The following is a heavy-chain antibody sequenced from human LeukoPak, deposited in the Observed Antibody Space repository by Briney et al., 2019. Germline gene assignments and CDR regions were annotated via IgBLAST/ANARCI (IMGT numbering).Heavy chain of an antibody. Sequence: GGSLRLSCAASGFTFSSYWMSWVRQAPGKGLEWVANIKQDGSEKYYVDSVKGRFPISRDNAKNSLYLQMNSLRAEDTAVYYCARSHLTGYYNGFDYWGQGTLVTVSS. J-gene: IGHJ4*02. CDR1: GFTFSSYW. CDR3: ARSHLTGYYNGFDY. CDR2: IKQDGSEK. V-gene: IGHV3-7*03. D-gene: IGHD3-9*01.